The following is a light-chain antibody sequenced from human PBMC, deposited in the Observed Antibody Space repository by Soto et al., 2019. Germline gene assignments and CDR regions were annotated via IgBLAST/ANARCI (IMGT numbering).Light chain of an antibody. CDR1: QGIRSY. CDR3: QQLNSYPRT. J-gene: IGKJ1*01. Sequence: VIWMTQSPSLLSASTGDRVTISCRMSQGIRSYLAWYQQKPGKAPKLLIYAASTLQSGVPSRFSGSGSGTDFTLTISSLQPEDFATYYCQQLNSYPRTFGQGTKVDIK. CDR2: AAS. V-gene: IGKV1D-8*03.